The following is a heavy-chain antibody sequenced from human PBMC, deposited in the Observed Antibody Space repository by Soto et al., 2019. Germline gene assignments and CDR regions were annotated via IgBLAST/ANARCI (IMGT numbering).Heavy chain of an antibody. V-gene: IGHV3-30*18. Sequence: QVQLVESGGGVVQPGRSLRLSCAASGFTFSSYGMHWVRQAPGKGLEWVAVISYDGSNKYYADSVKGRFTISRDNSKNTLYLQMNSPRAEDTAVYYCAKDGGGATAPTLDVWGQGTTVTVSS. J-gene: IGHJ6*02. CDR1: GFTFSSYG. CDR3: AKDGGGATAPTLDV. CDR2: ISYDGSNK. D-gene: IGHD1-26*01.